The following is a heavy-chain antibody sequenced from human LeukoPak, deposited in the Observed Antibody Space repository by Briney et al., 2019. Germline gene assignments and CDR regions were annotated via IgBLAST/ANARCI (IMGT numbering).Heavy chain of an antibody. D-gene: IGHD5-12*01. CDR1: GFTFGDYA. Sequence: GGSLRLSCTASGFTFGDYAMSWFRQAPGKGLEWVGFIRSKAYGGTTEYAASVKGRFTISRDDSKSIAYLQMNSLKTEDTAVYYCTRDYRRGYSGYDYYYGMDVWGQGTMVTVSS. J-gene: IGHJ6*02. CDR2: IRSKAYGGTT. CDR3: TRDYRRGYSGYDYYYGMDV. V-gene: IGHV3-49*03.